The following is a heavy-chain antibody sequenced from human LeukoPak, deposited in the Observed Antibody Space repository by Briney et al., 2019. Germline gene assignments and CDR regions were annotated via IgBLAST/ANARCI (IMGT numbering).Heavy chain of an antibody. V-gene: IGHV3-30*02. Sequence: PGGSLRLSCAASGFTFSSYGMHWVRQAPGKGLEWVAFIRYDGSNKYYADSVKGRFTISRDNSKNTLYLQMNSLRAEDTAVYYCAELHYDSSGYYSPDFDYWGQGTLVTVSS. CDR3: AELHYDSSGYYSPDFDY. CDR2: IRYDGSNK. J-gene: IGHJ4*02. CDR1: GFTFSSYG. D-gene: IGHD3-22*01.